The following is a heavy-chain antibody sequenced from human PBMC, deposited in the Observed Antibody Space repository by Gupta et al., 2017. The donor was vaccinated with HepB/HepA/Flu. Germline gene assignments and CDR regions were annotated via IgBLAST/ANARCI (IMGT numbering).Heavy chain of an antibody. CDR3: TKDGMSSSVYYYYYMDV. V-gene: IGHV3-30*18. CDR2: ISYDGTIK. J-gene: IGHJ6*03. Sequence: QVKLLESGGGVVQPGRSLRLPCAASGSTFSAYAFYWVRQAPGKGLEWVAAISYDGTIKHYADSVRGRFTISRDTSKQTLFLQLNRLRRKDTGIYYCTKDGMSSSVYYYYYMDVWGKGTAVTVSS. CDR1: GSTFSAYA. D-gene: IGHD1-26*01.